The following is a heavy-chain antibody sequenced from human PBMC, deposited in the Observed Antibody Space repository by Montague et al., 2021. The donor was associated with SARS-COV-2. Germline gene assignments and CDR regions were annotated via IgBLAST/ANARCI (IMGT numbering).Heavy chain of an antibody. Sequence: SETLSLTCAVYGASRSSNNWWLWGRPSPGKGVAWLGGIYHSGSTNYNPSLRGRVTISVDKSKNQFSLKVNSVSAADTAVYYCARLGVVPSPRTFDPWGQGTLVTVSS. CDR2: IYHSGST. J-gene: IGHJ5*02. CDR1: GASRSSNNW. D-gene: IGHD3-10*01. V-gene: IGHV4-4*02. CDR3: ARLGVVPSPRTFDP.